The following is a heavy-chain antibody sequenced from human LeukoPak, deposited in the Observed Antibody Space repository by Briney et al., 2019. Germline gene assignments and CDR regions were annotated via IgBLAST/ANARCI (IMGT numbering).Heavy chain of an antibody. CDR3: ARDERYDSSGYPFDY. J-gene: IGHJ4*02. CDR2: INPNSGDT. V-gene: IGHV1-2*02. Sequence: ASVKVSCKASGYTFTSYGISWVRQAPGQGREWMGWINPNSGDTNYAQKFQGRVTMTRDMSISTAYMELSRLRSDDTAVYYCARDERYDSSGYPFDYWGQGTLVTVSS. CDR1: GYTFTSYG. D-gene: IGHD3-22*01.